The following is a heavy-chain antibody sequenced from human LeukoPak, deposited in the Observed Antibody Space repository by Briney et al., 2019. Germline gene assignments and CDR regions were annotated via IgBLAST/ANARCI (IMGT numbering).Heavy chain of an antibody. CDR3: ATSTGYRSTWGAFDI. J-gene: IGHJ3*02. V-gene: IGHV1-2*02. Sequence: GASVKVSCLASGHTFSGYYMHWIRQAPGRGLEWMAWMNPRGDVADYAQKFLGRVILTGDTSNSAYMELTSLISDDTAVYYCATSTGYRSTWGAFDIWGQGTTVIVSS. CDR1: GHTFSGYY. D-gene: IGHD5-24*01. CDR2: MNPRGDVA.